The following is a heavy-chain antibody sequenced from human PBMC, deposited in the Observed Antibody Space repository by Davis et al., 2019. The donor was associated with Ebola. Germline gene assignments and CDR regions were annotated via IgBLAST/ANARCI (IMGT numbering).Heavy chain of an antibody. Sequence: SVKVSRKASGGTFSSYAISWVRQAPGQGLEWMGRIIPILGIANYAQKFQGRVTITADKSTSTAYMELSSLRSEDTAVYYCARGGRVVVAATGCLDYWGQGTLVTVSS. CDR2: IIPILGIA. CDR1: GGTFSSYA. V-gene: IGHV1-69*04. CDR3: ARGGRVVVAATGCLDY. D-gene: IGHD2-15*01. J-gene: IGHJ4*02.